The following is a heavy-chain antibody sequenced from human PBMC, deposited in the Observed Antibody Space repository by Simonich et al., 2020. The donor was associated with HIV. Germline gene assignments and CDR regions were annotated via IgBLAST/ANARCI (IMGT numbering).Heavy chain of an antibody. CDR1: GYTFTNYA. Sequence: QVQLVQSGGEVKKPGASVKVSCKASGYTFTNYAINWVRQAPGQGLEWMGLINPDSGATEFEQKFQGRVTLTRDTSITTAYMEVSRLTSDDTAVYYCAREGNQLEDAFNIWGQGTMVTVSS. CDR3: AREGNQLEDAFNI. D-gene: IGHD6-13*01. CDR2: INPDSGAT. J-gene: IGHJ3*02. V-gene: IGHV1-2*02.